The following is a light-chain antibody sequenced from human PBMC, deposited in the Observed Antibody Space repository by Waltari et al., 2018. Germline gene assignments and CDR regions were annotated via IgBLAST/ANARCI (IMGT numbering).Light chain of an antibody. Sequence: EIVMTQSPPTLSVSAGERATLSCRASQSIARNLAWYQQKPGQAPRLLMYGASTRATGIPARFSGSGSGTDFTLTISSLQSEDSAVYYCQQYNSWRTFGQGTKLEIK. J-gene: IGKJ2*01. CDR2: GAS. CDR1: QSIARN. CDR3: QQYNSWRT. V-gene: IGKV3-15*01.